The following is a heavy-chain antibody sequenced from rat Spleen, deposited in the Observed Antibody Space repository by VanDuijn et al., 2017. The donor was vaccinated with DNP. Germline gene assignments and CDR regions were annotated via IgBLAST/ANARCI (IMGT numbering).Heavy chain of an antibody. CDR2: ISYNGVTT. CDR1: GFMFSNYW. Sequence: EVQLVESGGGPVQPGRSLKLSCVASGFMFSNYWMTWIRQAPTKGLEWVASISYNGVTTFYRDSVKGRFTISRDNAKNTQYLQMDSLRSEDTATYYCTTGFFDYWGQGVMVTVSS. V-gene: IGHV5-20*01. CDR3: TTGFFDY. J-gene: IGHJ2*01.